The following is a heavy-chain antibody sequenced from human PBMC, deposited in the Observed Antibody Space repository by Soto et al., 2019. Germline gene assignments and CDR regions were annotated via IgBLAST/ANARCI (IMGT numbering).Heavy chain of an antibody. CDR3: ASGGSTVTREFDY. D-gene: IGHD4-17*01. V-gene: IGHV1-2*04. Sequence: QVQLVQSGAEVKKPGASVKVSCKASGYTFTGFFMHWVRQVPGQGLEWMGWINPNSGDTEYAQNSQCWVTMTKDTSISTAYRELSRLRSDDTAVYYCASGGSTVTREFDYWGQGTLVSVSS. CDR1: GYTFTGFF. J-gene: IGHJ4*02. CDR2: INPNSGDT.